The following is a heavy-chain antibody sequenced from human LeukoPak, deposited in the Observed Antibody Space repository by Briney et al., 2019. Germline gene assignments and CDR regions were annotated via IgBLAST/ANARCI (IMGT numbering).Heavy chain of an antibody. V-gene: IGHV4-31*03. J-gene: IGHJ4*02. CDR3: AREGCSSTSCYFHY. CDR1: GGSITSGGCY. CDR2: IYYSGST. Sequence: SETLSLTCSVSGGSITSGGCYRSWIRQHPGKGLEWIGYIYYSGSTYYNPSLKSRVTISLDTSENQFSLKLTSVTAADTAVYYCAREGCSSTSCYFHYWGQGALVTVSS. D-gene: IGHD2-2*01.